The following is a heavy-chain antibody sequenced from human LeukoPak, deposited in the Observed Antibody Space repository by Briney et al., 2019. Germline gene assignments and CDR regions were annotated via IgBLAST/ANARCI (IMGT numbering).Heavy chain of an antibody. Sequence: GGSLRLSCAASGFTFRSYAMSWVRHAPGKGLEWVSAISGSGGSTYYADSVKGRFTISRDNSKNTLYLQMNSLRAEDTAVYYCAKDEGYCSGGSCYYFDYWGQGTLVTVSS. V-gene: IGHV3-23*01. CDR1: GFTFRSYA. CDR2: ISGSGGST. D-gene: IGHD2-15*01. CDR3: AKDEGYCSGGSCYYFDY. J-gene: IGHJ4*02.